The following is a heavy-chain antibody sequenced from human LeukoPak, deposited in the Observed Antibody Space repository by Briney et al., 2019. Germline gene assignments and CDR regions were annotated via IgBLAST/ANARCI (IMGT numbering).Heavy chain of an antibody. CDR3: VRSVGSDWGHFDF. CDR1: GSNLDQYA. V-gene: IGHV3-9*01. J-gene: IGHJ4*02. Sequence: GRSMRLSCAASGSNLDQYAMFWVRPPPGKGLEWVTGITWNSGTIAYADSVKGRFTISRDHAKSSLYLQMNSLRTEDTALYYCVRSVGSDWGHFDFRGQGTLVTVSS. D-gene: IGHD7-27*01. CDR2: ITWNSGTI.